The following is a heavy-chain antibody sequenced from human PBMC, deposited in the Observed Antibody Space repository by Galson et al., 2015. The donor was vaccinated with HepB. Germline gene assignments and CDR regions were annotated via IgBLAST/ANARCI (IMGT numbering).Heavy chain of an antibody. J-gene: IGHJ4*02. CDR2: IWYDGSNK. CDR1: GFTFSSYG. Sequence: YLRLSCAASGFTFSSYGMHWVRQAPGKGLEWVAVIWYDGSNKYYADSVKGRFTISRDNSKNTLYLQMNSLRAEDTAVYYCARDSGSYDSSGYPGYWGQGTLVTVSS. CDR3: ARDSGSYDSSGYPGY. V-gene: IGHV3-33*08. D-gene: IGHD3-22*01.